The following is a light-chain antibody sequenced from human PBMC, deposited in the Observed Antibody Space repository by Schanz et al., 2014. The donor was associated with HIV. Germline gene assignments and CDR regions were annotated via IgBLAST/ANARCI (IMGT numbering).Light chain of an antibody. CDR3: QQYATSPRT. Sequence: EIVLTQSPATLSLSPGERATLSCRASQSVSSFLAWYQQKPGQAPRLLVYGASSRATGIPDRFSGSGSGTGFTLTISRLESEDFAVYYCQQYATSPRTFGQGTKVEVK. J-gene: IGKJ1*01. CDR1: QSVSSF. CDR2: GAS. V-gene: IGKV3-20*01.